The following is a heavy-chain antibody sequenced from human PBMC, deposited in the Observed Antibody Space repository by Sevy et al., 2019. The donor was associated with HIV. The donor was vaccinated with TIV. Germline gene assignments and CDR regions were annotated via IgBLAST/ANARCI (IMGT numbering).Heavy chain of an antibody. J-gene: IGHJ4*02. V-gene: IGHV3-30-3*01. CDR1: GFTFSSYA. Sequence: GGSLRLSCAASGFTFSSYAMHWVRQAPGKGLEWVAVISYDGSNKYYADSVKGRFTISRDNSKNTLYLQMNSLRAEDTAVYYCARDWESLVVRGVMGYWGQGTLVTVSS. CDR2: ISYDGSNK. D-gene: IGHD3-10*01. CDR3: ARDWESLVVRGVMGY.